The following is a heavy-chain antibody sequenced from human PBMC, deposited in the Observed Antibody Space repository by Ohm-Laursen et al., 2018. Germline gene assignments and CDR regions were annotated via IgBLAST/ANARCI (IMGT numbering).Heavy chain of an antibody. J-gene: IGHJ5*02. Sequence: SLRLSCAASGFTVSSNYMSWVRQAPGKGLEWVSVIYSGGSTYYADSVKGRFTISRDNSKNTLYLQMNSLRAEDTAVYYCARGPLFGSYNWFDPWGQGTLVTVSS. CDR1: GFTVSSNY. CDR3: ARGPLFGSYNWFDP. V-gene: IGHV3-53*01. D-gene: IGHD3-10*02. CDR2: IYSGGST.